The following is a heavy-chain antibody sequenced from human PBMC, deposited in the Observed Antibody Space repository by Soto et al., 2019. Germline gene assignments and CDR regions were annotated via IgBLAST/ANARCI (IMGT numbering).Heavy chain of an antibody. CDR1: GHPFSKYV. Sequence: QLQLVQSGAEVERPGASVRVSCKAYGHPFSKYVITWIRQAPGQGLEWMGWIKPDNGDTNYAQKFQGRVTMTTDTSSNTAYMELRSLRSDDTAVYYCATSYDSGFDPWGQGTLVSVSS. V-gene: IGHV1-18*04. D-gene: IGHD5-12*01. J-gene: IGHJ5*02. CDR2: IKPDNGDT. CDR3: ATSYDSGFDP.